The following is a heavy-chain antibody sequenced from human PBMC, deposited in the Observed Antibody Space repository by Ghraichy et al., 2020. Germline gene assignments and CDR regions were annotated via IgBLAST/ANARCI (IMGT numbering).Heavy chain of an antibody. CDR2: ITWNGGST. Sequence: GGSRRLSCAASGLTFDDYTMHWVRQAPGKGLEWVSLITWNGGSTYYADSVKGRFTASRDNSKNSLYLQMNSLRTEDTALYYCAAEYYYDSSGCFRYWGQGTLVTVSS. J-gene: IGHJ4*02. CDR3: AAEYYYDSSGCFRY. CDR1: GLTFDDYT. V-gene: IGHV3-43*01. D-gene: IGHD3-22*01.